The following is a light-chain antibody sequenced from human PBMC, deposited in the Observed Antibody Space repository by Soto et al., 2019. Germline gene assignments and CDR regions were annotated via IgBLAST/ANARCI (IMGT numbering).Light chain of an antibody. J-gene: IGKJ1*01. CDR2: GTS. CDR1: QSVASRN. V-gene: IGKV3-20*01. CDR3: QHFGTSVWT. Sequence: EIVLTHSPGTLSLSPGERATLSCRASQSVASRNLAWYQQRSGQAPRLLIYGTSSRAIHTPDRFSGIGSGAEFTLTTGDLEPEDLAVYCCQHFGTSVWTFGQVTNVDIX.